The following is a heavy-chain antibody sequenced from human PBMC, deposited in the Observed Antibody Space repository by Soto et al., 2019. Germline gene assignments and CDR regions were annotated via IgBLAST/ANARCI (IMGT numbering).Heavy chain of an antibody. CDR2: ISNDGTGT. D-gene: IGHD3-22*01. CDR3: FRDQDSRGYSVFNL. Sequence: GGSLRLSCEASGFSFNSFFMHWVRQGPGKGLEWVSRISNDGTGTTYADSVQGRFTVSRDNSKTTVYLQMNRLRPEDTAVDFCFRDQDSRGYSVFNLWGQGTQVTVSS. J-gene: IGHJ5*02. CDR1: GFSFNSFF. V-gene: IGHV3-74*01.